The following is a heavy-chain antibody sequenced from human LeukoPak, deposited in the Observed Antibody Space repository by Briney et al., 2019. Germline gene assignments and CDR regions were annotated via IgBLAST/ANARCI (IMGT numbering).Heavy chain of an antibody. CDR1: GFTFNIYA. Sequence: PGRSLRLSCAASGFTFNIYAMHWVRQVPGKGLEWVAVISYDGNNKYYADSVKGRFTISRDNSKNTLYLQMNSLRAEDTAVYYCARGDGGLGVVPANTGGVNWFDPWGQGSLVTVSS. CDR2: ISYDGNNK. CDR3: ARGDGGLGVVPANTGGVNWFDP. J-gene: IGHJ5*02. V-gene: IGHV3-30-3*01. D-gene: IGHD2-2*01.